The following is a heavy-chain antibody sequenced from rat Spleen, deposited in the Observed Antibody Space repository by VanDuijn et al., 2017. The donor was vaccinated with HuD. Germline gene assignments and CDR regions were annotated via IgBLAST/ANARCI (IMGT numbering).Heavy chain of an antibody. CDR3: ARAYYDGTYYDY. D-gene: IGHD1-12*02. J-gene: IGHJ2*01. CDR1: GFTFDSFP. CDR2: ITTSGDST. Sequence: EVQLVESGGGLVQPGRSMILSCAASGFTFDSFPMAWVRQAPTRGLEWVATITTSGDSTYYRDSVKGRFTVSRDNAKSTLYLQMDSLRSEDTATYYCARAYYDGTYYDYWGQGVMVTVSS. V-gene: IGHV5-46*01.